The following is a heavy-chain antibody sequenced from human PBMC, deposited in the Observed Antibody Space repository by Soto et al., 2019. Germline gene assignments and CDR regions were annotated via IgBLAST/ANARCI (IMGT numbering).Heavy chain of an antibody. Sequence: PGGSLRLSCAASGFTFSSYGMHWVRQAPGKGLEWVAVISYDGSNKYYADSVKGRFTISRDNSKNTLYLQMNSLRAEDTAVYYCARPNYDRYCSGGSCNNWFDPWGQGTLVTVSS. J-gene: IGHJ5*02. CDR2: ISYDGSNK. D-gene: IGHD2-15*01. CDR3: ARPNYDRYCSGGSCNNWFDP. V-gene: IGHV3-30*03. CDR1: GFTFSSYG.